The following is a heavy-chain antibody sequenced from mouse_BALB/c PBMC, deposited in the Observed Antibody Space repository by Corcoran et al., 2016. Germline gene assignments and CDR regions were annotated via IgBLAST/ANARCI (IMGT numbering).Heavy chain of an antibody. V-gene: IGHV1-18*01. D-gene: IGHD1-1*01. CDR1: GYRFTDYN. CDR2: INPRSGGT. J-gene: IGHJ2*03. CDR3: ARWGITTYDY. Sequence: EVLLQKSGPELVKPGASVKIPCKASGYRFTDYNLAWVRQSHGKSLEWIGDINPRSGGTIYNQTFKGKATLPVDKSSSTAYMELHSLTSEDSAVYYWARWGITTYDYWGQGTSVTVSS.